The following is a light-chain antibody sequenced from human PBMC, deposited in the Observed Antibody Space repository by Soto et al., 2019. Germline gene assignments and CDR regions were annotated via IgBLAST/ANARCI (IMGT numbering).Light chain of an antibody. Sequence: QSVLTQPPSVSESPGQSVTISCTGTSSDVGSYHRVSWYQQPPGTAPKLMIYEVSNRPSGVPDRFSGSKSGNTASLTISGLQAEDEADYYCSSYTSSSTYVFGTGTKLTVL. CDR1: SSDVGSYHR. V-gene: IGLV2-18*02. J-gene: IGLJ1*01. CDR2: EVS. CDR3: SSYTSSSTYV.